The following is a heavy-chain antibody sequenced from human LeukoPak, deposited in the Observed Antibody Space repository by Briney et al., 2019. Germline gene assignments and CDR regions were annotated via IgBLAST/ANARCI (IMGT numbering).Heavy chain of an antibody. V-gene: IGHV4-39*01. Sequence: PSETLSLTCTVSGGSISSSSSYWGWIRQPPGKGLEWIGSIYYTGSTYYNPSLKSRVTISVDTSKNQFSLKLSSVTAADTAVYYCARGSGWYGSDYWGQGTLVTVSS. CDR3: ARGSGWYGSDY. CDR2: IYYTGST. D-gene: IGHD6-19*01. J-gene: IGHJ4*02. CDR1: GGSISSSSSY.